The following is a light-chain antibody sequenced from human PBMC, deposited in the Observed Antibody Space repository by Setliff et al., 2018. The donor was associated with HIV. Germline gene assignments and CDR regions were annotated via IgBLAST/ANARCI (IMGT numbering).Light chain of an antibody. CDR1: SSDVGAYDF. V-gene: IGLV2-14*01. CDR3: SSFTTRSTVV. Sequence: QSVLTQPASVSGSPGQSITLSCTGTSSDVGAYDFVSWYQHHPGKAPKLIIYEVTTRPPGVSNRFSGSKSGNTASLTISGLQAEDEADYYCSSFTTRSTVVFGSGTKVTVL. J-gene: IGLJ1*01. CDR2: EVT.